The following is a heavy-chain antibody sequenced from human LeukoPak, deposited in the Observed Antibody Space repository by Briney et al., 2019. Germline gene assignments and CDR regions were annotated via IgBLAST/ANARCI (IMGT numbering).Heavy chain of an antibody. CDR2: IYTSGNT. Sequence: PSETLSLTCTVSGGSISSHYWSWIRHPAGKGLEWIGRIYTSGNTNYNPSLKSRVTMSLDTSKTQFSLKLRSVTAADTAVYYCARGGAAHPAFDYWGQGTLVTVSS. D-gene: IGHD2-15*01. CDR1: GGSISSHY. J-gene: IGHJ4*02. V-gene: IGHV4-4*07. CDR3: ARGGAAHPAFDY.